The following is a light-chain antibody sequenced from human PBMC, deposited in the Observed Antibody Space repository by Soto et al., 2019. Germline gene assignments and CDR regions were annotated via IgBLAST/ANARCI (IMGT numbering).Light chain of an antibody. Sequence: QSALTQPASVSGSPGQSIAISCIGTSSDVGVYNYVSWYQQHPGRAPKLIIYDVSNRPSGVSSRFSGSKSGNTASLTISGLQAEDEADYYCSSYTSSNPRVFGTGTKLTVL. CDR1: SSDVGVYNY. V-gene: IGLV2-14*01. CDR2: DVS. J-gene: IGLJ1*01. CDR3: SSYTSSNPRV.